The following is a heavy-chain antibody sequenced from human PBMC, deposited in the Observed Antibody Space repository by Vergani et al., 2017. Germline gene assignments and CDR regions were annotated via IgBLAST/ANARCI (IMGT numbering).Heavy chain of an antibody. CDR1: GDSISSGGYS. Sequence: QVQLQESGPGLVKPPGTLSLTCAVSGDSISSGGYSWSWIRQPPGKGLEWIGYIYHSGSTYYNPSLRRRVTISVETSKNQFSLRLTTLTAADTAVYYCARQFWVSQGVGAFETWGRGTEVSVSS. D-gene: IGHD3-16*01. J-gene: IGHJ3*02. V-gene: IGHV4-30-2*01. CDR2: IYHSGST. CDR3: ARQFWVSQGVGAFET.